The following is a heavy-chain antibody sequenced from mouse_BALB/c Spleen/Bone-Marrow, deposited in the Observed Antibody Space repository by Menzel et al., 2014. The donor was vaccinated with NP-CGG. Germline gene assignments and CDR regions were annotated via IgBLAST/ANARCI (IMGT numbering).Heavy chain of an antibody. CDR3: ALLSNYGYFDV. CDR1: GFDFSRYW. CDR2: INPDSSTI. Sequence: EVQLQESGGGLVQPGGSLKLSCAASGFDFSRYWMSWVRQAPGKGLEWIGEINPDSSTINYTPTLKDKFIISRDNAKNTLYLQMSIVRSEDTAVYYCALLSNYGYFDVWGEGTTVTVSS. V-gene: IGHV4-1*02. D-gene: IGHD2-5*01. J-gene: IGHJ1*01.